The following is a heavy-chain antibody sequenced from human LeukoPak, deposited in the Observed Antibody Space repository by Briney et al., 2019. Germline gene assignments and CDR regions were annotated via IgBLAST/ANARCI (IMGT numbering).Heavy chain of an antibody. J-gene: IGHJ4*02. CDR1: GGSMRSYY. CDR3: ARTKSGWYYSDY. Sequence: SETLSLTCTVSGGSMRSYYWSWIRQPPGKGLELIGYVYYSGTANYNPSLESRVTILVDASKNQFSLNLSSVTAADTAVYYCARTKSGWYYSDYWGQGTLVSVSS. CDR2: VYYSGTA. D-gene: IGHD6-19*01. V-gene: IGHV4-59*08.